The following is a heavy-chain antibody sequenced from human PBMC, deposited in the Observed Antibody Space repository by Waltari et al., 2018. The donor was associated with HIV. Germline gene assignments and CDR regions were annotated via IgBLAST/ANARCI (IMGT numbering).Heavy chain of an antibody. CDR3: ARTQGIRGVLKLDP. V-gene: IGHV7-4-1*02. J-gene: IGHJ5*02. CDR1: GYNISSYA. CDR2: INTNTRNP. Sequence: QVQLVQSGSELKKPGASVKVSCKASGYNISSYAMNWVRQAPGQGPEWMGWINTNTRNPTYAQGFTGRFVFSLDASVSKEDLQISSLKAEDTAVYYCARTQGIRGVLKLDPWGQGTRVTVSS. D-gene: IGHD3-10*01.